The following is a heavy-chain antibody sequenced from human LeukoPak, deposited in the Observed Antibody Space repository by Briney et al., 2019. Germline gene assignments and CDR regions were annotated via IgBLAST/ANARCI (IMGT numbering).Heavy chain of an antibody. CDR3: AKDQEYYYDSSGYVD. CDR1: GFTFSSYG. J-gene: IGHJ4*02. D-gene: IGHD3-22*01. Sequence: GGSLRLSCAASGFTFSSYGMSWVRQAPGKGLEWVSAISGSGGSTYYADSVKGRFTISRDNSKNTLYLQMNSLRAEDTAVYYCAKDQEYYYDSSGYVDWGQGTLVTVSS. V-gene: IGHV3-23*01. CDR2: ISGSGGST.